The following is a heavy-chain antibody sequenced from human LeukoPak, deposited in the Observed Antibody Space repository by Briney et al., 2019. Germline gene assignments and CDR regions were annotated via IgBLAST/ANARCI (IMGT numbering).Heavy chain of an antibody. D-gene: IGHD3-3*01. CDR3: ARGPPYDFWSGYRLEPIDY. Sequence: SETLSLTCTVSGGSISSYYWSWIRQPPGKGLEWIGYIYYSGSTNYNPSLKSRVTISVDTSKNQFSLKLSSVTAADTAVYYCARGPPYDFWSGYRLEPIDYWGQGTLVTVSS. CDR1: GGSISSYY. J-gene: IGHJ4*02. CDR2: IYYSGST. V-gene: IGHV4-59*01.